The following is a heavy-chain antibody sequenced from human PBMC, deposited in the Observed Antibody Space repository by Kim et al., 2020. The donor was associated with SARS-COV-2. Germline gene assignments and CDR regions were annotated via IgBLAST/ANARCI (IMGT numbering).Heavy chain of an antibody. CDR3: ARDWRGGPGDGDQAGDY. CDR2: ISAYNGNT. CDR1: GYTFTSYG. V-gene: IGHV1-18*01. J-gene: IGHJ4*02. D-gene: IGHD2-21*02. Sequence: ASVKVSCKASGYTFTSYGISWVRQAPGQGLEWMGWISAYNGNTNYAQKLQGRVTMTTDTSTSTAYMELRSLRSDDTAVYYCARDWRGGPGDGDQAGDYWGQGTLVTVSS.